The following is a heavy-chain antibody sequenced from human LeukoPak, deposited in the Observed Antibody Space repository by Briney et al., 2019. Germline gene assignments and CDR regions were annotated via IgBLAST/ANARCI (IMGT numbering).Heavy chain of an antibody. J-gene: IGHJ6*02. V-gene: IGHV4-34*01. CDR2: INHSGST. CDR3: ARGFPPLGVTTWMSYYYYYGMDV. Sequence: SETLSLTCAVYGGSFSGYYWSWIRQPPGKGLEWIGEINHSGSTNYNPSLKSRVTISVDTSKNQFSLKLSSVTAADTAVYYYARGFPPLGVTTWMSYYYYYGMDVWGQGTTVTVSS. CDR1: GGSFSGYY. D-gene: IGHD4-11*01.